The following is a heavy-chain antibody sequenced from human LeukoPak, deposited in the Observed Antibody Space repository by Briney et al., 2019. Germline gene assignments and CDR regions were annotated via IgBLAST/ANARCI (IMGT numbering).Heavy chain of an antibody. CDR1: GFTFSSYA. CDR2: ISGSGGST. D-gene: IGHD1-26*01. Sequence: GESLKISCAASGFTFSSYAMSWVRQAPGKGLEWVSAISGSGGSTYYADSVKGRFTISRDNSKNTLYLQMNSLRAEDTAVYYCAKGLYSGSYCFDYWGQGTLVTVSS. CDR3: AKGLYSGSYCFDY. V-gene: IGHV3-23*01. J-gene: IGHJ4*02.